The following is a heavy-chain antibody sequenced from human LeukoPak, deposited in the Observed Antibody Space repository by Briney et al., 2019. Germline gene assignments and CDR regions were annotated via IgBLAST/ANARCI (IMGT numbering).Heavy chain of an antibody. J-gene: IGHJ4*02. Sequence: ASVKVSCKVSGYTLTELSMRWVRQAPGKGLEWMGGFDPEDGETIYAQKFQGRVTMTEDTSTDTAYMELSSLRSEDTAVYYCATASYPGTAYNFDYWGQGTLVTVSS. CDR3: ATASYPGTAYNFDY. V-gene: IGHV1-24*01. CDR1: GYTLTELS. CDR2: FDPEDGET. D-gene: IGHD1-1*01.